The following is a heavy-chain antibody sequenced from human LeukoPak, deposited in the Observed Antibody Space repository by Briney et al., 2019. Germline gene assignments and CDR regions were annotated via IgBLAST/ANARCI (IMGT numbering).Heavy chain of an antibody. D-gene: IGHD3-10*01. CDR2: FDPEDGET. CDR1: GYTLTELS. J-gene: IGHJ4*02. CDR3: ATDLRPMVRGVTYFDY. Sequence: ASVKVSCKVSGYTLTELSMHWVRQAPGKGLEWMGGFDPEDGETIYAQKFQGRVTMTEDTSTDTAYMELSSLRSEDTAVYYRATDLRPMVRGVTYFDYWGQGTLVTVSS. V-gene: IGHV1-24*01.